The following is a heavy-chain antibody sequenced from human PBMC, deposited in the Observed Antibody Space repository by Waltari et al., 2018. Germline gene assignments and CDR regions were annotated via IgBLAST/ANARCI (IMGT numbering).Heavy chain of an antibody. CDR3: ARDQWFGGTLDY. V-gene: IGHV3-7*01. Sequence: EVQLVESGGGLVQPGGSLRLSCAASGFTFRSYWMSWVRQAPGKGLEWVANIKQDGSEKYYVDSVKGRFTISRDNAKNSLYLQMNSLRAEDTAVYYCARDQWFGGTLDYWGQGTLVTVSS. CDR2: IKQDGSEK. D-gene: IGHD3-10*01. CDR1: GFTFRSYW. J-gene: IGHJ4*02.